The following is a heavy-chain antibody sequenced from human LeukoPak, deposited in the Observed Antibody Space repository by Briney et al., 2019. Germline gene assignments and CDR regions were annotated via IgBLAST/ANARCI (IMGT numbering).Heavy chain of an antibody. D-gene: IGHD3-10*01. Sequence: GRSLRLSCAASGFTFSSYAMHWVRQAPGKGLEWVAVIWYDGSNKYYADSVKGRFTISRDNSKNTLYLQMNSLRAEDTAVYYCARDSVVRGVITMVYWGQGTLVTVSS. CDR1: GFTFSSYA. V-gene: IGHV3-33*08. J-gene: IGHJ4*02. CDR2: IWYDGSNK. CDR3: ARDSVVRGVITMVY.